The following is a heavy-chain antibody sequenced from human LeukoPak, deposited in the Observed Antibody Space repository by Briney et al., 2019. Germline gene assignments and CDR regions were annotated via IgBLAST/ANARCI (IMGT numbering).Heavy chain of an antibody. Sequence: PSETLSLTCAVYGGSFSGYYWSWIRQPPGKGLEWIGEINHSGSTNYNPSLKSRVTISVDTSKNQFSLKLSSVTAADTAVYYRARVEMTTVFSGIDYWGQGTLVTVSS. CDR1: GGSFSGYY. V-gene: IGHV4-34*01. J-gene: IGHJ4*02. D-gene: IGHD4-17*01. CDR3: ARVEMTTVFSGIDY. CDR2: INHSGST.